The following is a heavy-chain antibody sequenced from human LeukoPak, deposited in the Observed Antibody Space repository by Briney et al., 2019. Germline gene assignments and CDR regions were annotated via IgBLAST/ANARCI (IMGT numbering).Heavy chain of an antibody. J-gene: IGHJ5*02. CDR2: IYTSGST. D-gene: IGHD3-3*01. V-gene: IGHV4-4*09. CDR3: ARHGGVRYNWFDP. Sequence: PSETLSLTCTVPGGSISSYYWSWIRQPPGKGLEWIGYIYTSGSTNYNPSLKSRVTISVDTSKNQFSLKLSSVTAADTAVYYCARHGGVRYNWFDPWGQGTLVTVSS. CDR1: GGSISSYY.